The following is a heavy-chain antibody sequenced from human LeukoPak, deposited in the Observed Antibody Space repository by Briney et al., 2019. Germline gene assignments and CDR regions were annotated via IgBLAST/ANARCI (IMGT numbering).Heavy chain of an antibody. V-gene: IGHV3-23*01. D-gene: IGHD1-26*01. CDR3: ARPLYSGSYYSQLFDY. CDR1: GFTFSSYS. CDR2: ISGSGGST. J-gene: IGHJ4*02. Sequence: GGSLRLSCAASGFTFSSYSMSWVRQAPGKGLEWVSAISGSGGSTYYADSVKGRFTISRDNSKNTLYLQMNSLRAEDTAVYYCARPLYSGSYYSQLFDYWGQGTLVTVSS.